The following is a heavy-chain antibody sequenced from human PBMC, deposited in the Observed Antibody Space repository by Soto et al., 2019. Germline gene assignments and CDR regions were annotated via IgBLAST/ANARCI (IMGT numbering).Heavy chain of an antibody. CDR1: GYSISSGYY. J-gene: IGHJ6*02. Sequence: SETLSLTCAVSGYSISSGYYWGWIRQPPGKGLEWIGSIYHIGSTYYNPSLKSRVTISVDTSKNQFSLKLSSVTAADTAVYYCAREWGDGYNYYYYYGMDVWGQGTRVTVSS. CDR3: AREWGDGYNYYYYYGMDV. CDR2: IYHIGST. D-gene: IGHD5-12*01. V-gene: IGHV4-38-2*01.